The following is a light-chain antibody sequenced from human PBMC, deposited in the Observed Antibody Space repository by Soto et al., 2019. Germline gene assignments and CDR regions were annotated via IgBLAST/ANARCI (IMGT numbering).Light chain of an antibody. CDR1: QSVSSSY. CDR2: GAS. V-gene: IGKV3-20*01. CDR3: QQYGNSPPFT. Sequence: EIVLTQSPGTLSLSPGERATLSCRASQSVSSSYLAWYQQKPGQAPRLLIYGASSRATGIPDRFSGSRSGTDFTLTINRLEPEDFVVYFCQQYGNSPPFTFGQGTKVEIK. J-gene: IGKJ2*01.